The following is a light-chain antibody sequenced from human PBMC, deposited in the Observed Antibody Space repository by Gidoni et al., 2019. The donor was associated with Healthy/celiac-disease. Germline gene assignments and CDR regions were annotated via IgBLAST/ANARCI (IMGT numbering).Light chain of an antibody. Sequence: SSVLTHDPAVSVSLGQTVRITCQGDSLRSYYASWYQQKPGQAPVLVIYGKNNRPSGIPDRFSGSSSGNTASLTITGAQAEDEADYYCNSRDSSGNHWVFGGGTKLTVL. V-gene: IGLV3-19*01. CDR3: NSRDSSGNHWV. CDR2: GKN. CDR1: SLRSYY. J-gene: IGLJ3*02.